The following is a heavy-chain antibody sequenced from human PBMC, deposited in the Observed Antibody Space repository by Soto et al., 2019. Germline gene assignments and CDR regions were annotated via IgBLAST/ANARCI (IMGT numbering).Heavy chain of an antibody. D-gene: IGHD3-22*01. Sequence: SETLSLTCTVSGGSISSYYGSWIRQPPGKGLEWIGYIYYSGSTNYNPSLKSRVTISVDTSKNQFPLKLSTVTAADAAVYYCARGHYFDSSGYYYLPFDIWGQGTMVTVSS. CDR2: IYYSGST. V-gene: IGHV4-59*01. CDR1: GGSISSYY. CDR3: ARGHYFDSSGYYYLPFDI. J-gene: IGHJ3*02.